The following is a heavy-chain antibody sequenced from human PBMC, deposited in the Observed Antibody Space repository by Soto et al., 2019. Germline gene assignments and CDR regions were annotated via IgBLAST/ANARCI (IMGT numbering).Heavy chain of an antibody. D-gene: IGHD1-26*01. V-gene: IGHV3-33*01. Sequence: GGSLRLSCAASGFTFKSYGMHWVRQAPGKGREWVAVIWYDGSNKYYSDSVKGRFTISRENSKNTLYLQMNSLRAEDTAVYYCARGRNRIVGATAFDIWGQGTMVTVSS. CDR3: ARGRNRIVGATAFDI. CDR2: IWYDGSNK. J-gene: IGHJ3*02. CDR1: GFTFKSYG.